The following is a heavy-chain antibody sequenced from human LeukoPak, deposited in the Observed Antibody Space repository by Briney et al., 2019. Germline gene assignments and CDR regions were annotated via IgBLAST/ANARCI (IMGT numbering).Heavy chain of an antibody. V-gene: IGHV4-4*07. J-gene: IGHJ5*02. CDR2: IYGSGST. CDR1: GDPMSSFY. D-gene: IGHD1-26*01. Sequence: SETLSLTCSVSGDPMSSFYWNWIRQPAGKGLEWIGRIYGSGSTNYNPSLKSRVTMSIDTSNNQFSLRLRSVTAADTAVYYCARDESGNFPNRFDPWGQGTLVTVSS. CDR3: ARDESGNFPNRFDP.